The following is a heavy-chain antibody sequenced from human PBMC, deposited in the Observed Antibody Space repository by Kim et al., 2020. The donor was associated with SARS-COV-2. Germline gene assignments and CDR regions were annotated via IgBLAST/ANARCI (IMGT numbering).Heavy chain of an antibody. V-gene: IGHV3-23*01. CDR1: GFTFSSNT. CDR3: AKLLRYFDWPTDY. CDR2: IGGGGTT. J-gene: IGHJ4*02. D-gene: IGHD3-9*01. Sequence: GGSLRLSCAASGFTFSSNTMTWVRQAPGKGLEWVSSIGGGGTTYYADSVKGRFTISRDNSKNTVYLQMKSLRAEDTAVYYCAKLLRYFDWPTDYWGQGTL.